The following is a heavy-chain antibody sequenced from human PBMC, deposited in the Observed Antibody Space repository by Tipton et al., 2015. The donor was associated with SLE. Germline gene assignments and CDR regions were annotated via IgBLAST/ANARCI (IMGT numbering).Heavy chain of an antibody. CDR2: VYYSASLYSSGAT. J-gene: IGHJ6*03. D-gene: IGHD3/OR15-3a*01. CDR3: ARVPGLERDYYYYYYMDV. V-gene: IGHV4-39*07. CDR1: GGSVTSSRYH. Sequence: TLSLTCTVSGGSVTSSRYHWGWIRQPPGKGLEWIGSVYYSASLYSSGATYYNPSLKSRVTISVDTSKNQFSLNLSSVTAADTAVYYCARVPGLERDYYYYYYMDVWGKGTTVTVSS.